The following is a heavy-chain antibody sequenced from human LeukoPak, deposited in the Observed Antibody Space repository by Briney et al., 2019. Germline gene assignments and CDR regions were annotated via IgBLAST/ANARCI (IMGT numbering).Heavy chain of an antibody. J-gene: IGHJ4*02. D-gene: IGHD5-24*01. V-gene: IGHV1-18*01. CDR1: GYTFTCYG. CDR2: ISAYNGNT. CDR3: ARDFYTGGWMATTSGVDY. Sequence: ASVKVSCKASGYTFTCYGISWVRQAPGQGLEWMGWISAYNGNTNYAQKLQGRVTMTTDTSTSTAYMELRSLRSDDTAVYYCARDFYTGGWMATTSGVDYWGQGTLVTVSS.